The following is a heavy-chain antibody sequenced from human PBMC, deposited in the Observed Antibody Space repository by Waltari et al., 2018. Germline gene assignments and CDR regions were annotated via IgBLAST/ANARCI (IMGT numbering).Heavy chain of an antibody. CDR1: GFTFRDLS. CDR2: ISGTSSAI. Sequence: EVQLVESGGGLVKPGGSLRLPCSASGFTFRDLSMNWVRQAPGKGLEWVACISGTSSAIRYAESMKGRFTISRDNAENSLFLQMNSLRVEDTAVYYCAREGESGWQWLPLYWGQGTQVTVSS. V-gene: IGHV3-21*02. D-gene: IGHD6-19*01. CDR3: AREGESGWQWLPLY. J-gene: IGHJ4*02.